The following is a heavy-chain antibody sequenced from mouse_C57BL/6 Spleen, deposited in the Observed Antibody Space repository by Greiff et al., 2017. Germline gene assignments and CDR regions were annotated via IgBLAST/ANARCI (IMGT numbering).Heavy chain of an antibody. V-gene: IGHV1-26*01. CDR3: ASGGYGTPFAD. Sequence: VQLQQSGPELVKPGASVKISCKASGYTFTDYYMNWVKQSHGKSLEWIGDINPNNGGTSYNQKFKGKATLTVDKSSSTAYMELRSLTSEDSAVYYCASGGYGTPFADWGQGTLVTVSA. CDR1: GYTFTDYY. CDR2: INPNNGGT. J-gene: IGHJ3*01. D-gene: IGHD2-2*01.